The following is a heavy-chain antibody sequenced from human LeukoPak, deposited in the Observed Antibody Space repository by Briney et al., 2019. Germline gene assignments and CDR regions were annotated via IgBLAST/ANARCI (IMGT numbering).Heavy chain of an antibody. D-gene: IGHD4-17*01. V-gene: IGHV3-30*02. CDR1: GFTFSSYG. J-gene: IGHJ4*02. CDR2: IRYDGSNK. CDR3: AKEPFTTVTTADY. Sequence: GGSLRLSCAASGFTFSSYGMLWVRQAPGKGLEGVAFIRYDGSNKYYADSVKGRFTISRENSKNTVYLQMHRLRAEDMAVYYCAKEPFTTVTTADYWGQGTLVTVSS.